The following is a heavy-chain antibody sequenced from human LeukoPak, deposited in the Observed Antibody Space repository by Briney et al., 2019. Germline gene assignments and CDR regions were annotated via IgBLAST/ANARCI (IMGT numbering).Heavy chain of an antibody. CDR3: ARVLYYDSSGYYYPVAFVI. D-gene: IGHD3-22*01. CDR1: GYTFTGYY. J-gene: IGHJ3*02. Sequence: GASVKVSCKASGYTFTGYYMHWVRQAPGQGLEWMGWINPNSGGTNYAQKFQGRVTMTRDTSISTAYMELSRLRSDDTAVYYCARVLYYDSSGYYYPVAFVIWGQGTMVTVSS. CDR2: INPNSGGT. V-gene: IGHV1-2*02.